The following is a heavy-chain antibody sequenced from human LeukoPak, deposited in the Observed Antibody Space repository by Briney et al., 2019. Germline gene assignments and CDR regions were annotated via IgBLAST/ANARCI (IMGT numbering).Heavy chain of an antibody. J-gene: IGHJ6*03. D-gene: IGHD3-16*01. CDR3: ARDVGVLYYYYYMDV. CDR1: GYSISRCYY. CDR2: IYHSGST. Sequence: SETLSLTCTVSGYSISRCYYWGWIRHPPGTGLEWIDNIYHSGSTFYNPSLKSRLHLQVDMSKNKLSVNLRPVTAAHAPVYYCARDVGVLYYYYYMDVWGKGTTVTVSS. V-gene: IGHV4-38-2*02.